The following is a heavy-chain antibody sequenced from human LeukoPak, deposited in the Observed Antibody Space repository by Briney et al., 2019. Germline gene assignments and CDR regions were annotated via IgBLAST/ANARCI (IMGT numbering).Heavy chain of an antibody. J-gene: IGHJ4*02. CDR3: VGAAAVNLPFDY. D-gene: IGHD6-13*01. CDR1: GGSFNNNV. V-gene: IGHV1-69*01. CDR2: IIPTVGTG. Sequence: SVKVSCKVSGGSFNNNVISWVRQPPGQGLEWMGGIIPTVGTGNSAQKFQGRVTITADESTGTAYMELTSLRSEDTAVYFCVGAAAVNLPFDYWGQGSLVTVSS.